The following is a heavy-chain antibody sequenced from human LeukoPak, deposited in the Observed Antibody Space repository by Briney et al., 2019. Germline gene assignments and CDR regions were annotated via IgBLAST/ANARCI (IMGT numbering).Heavy chain of an antibody. CDR3: ARDGAARPNWFDP. Sequence: GASAKVSCKASGYTFTSYYMHWVRQAPGQGLEWMGIINPSGGSTSYAQKFQGRVTMTRDMSTSTVYMELSSLRSEDTAVYYCARDGAARPNWFDPWGQGTLVTVSS. CDR2: INPSGGST. J-gene: IGHJ5*02. D-gene: IGHD6-6*01. CDR1: GYTFTSYY. V-gene: IGHV1-46*01.